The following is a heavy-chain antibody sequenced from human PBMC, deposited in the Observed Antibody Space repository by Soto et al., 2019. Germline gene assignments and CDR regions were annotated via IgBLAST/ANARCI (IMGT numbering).Heavy chain of an antibody. D-gene: IGHD3-3*01. CDR3: ARDRSGYAYGY. CDR2: ISSSSYI. CDR1: GFTFSSYS. V-gene: IGHV3-21*01. J-gene: IGHJ4*02. Sequence: EVQLVESGGGLVKPGGSLRLSCAASGFTFSSYSMNWVRQAPGKGLEWVSSISSSSYIYYADSVKGRFTISRDNAKNSLYLQMNSLRAEDTAVYYCARDRSGYAYGYWGQGTLVTVSS.